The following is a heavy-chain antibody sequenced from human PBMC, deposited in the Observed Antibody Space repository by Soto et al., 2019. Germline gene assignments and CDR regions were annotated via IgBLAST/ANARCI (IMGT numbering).Heavy chain of an antibody. V-gene: IGHV1-3*01. CDR1: GYTFTSYA. Sequence: GASVKVSCKASGYTFTSYAMHWVRQAPGQRLEWMGWINAGNGNTKYSQKFQGRVTITRDTSASTAYMELSSLRSEDTAVYYCARSHLTIFGVVIFHNLFDPWGQGTLVIVSS. D-gene: IGHD3-3*01. J-gene: IGHJ5*02. CDR2: INAGNGNT. CDR3: ARSHLTIFGVVIFHNLFDP.